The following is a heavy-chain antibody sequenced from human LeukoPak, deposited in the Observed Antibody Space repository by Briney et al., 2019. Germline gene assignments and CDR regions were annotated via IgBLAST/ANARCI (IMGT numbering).Heavy chain of an antibody. CDR2: IKQDGSEK. CDR1: GFTFTNYW. J-gene: IGHJ4*02. D-gene: IGHD3-10*01. CDR3: ARVGDYGSGFDF. V-gene: IGHV3-7*01. Sequence: GGSLRLSCAASGFTFTNYWMTWVRQAPGKGLEWVANIKQDGSEKYYVDSMKGRFTISGDNAKNTLYLQMNSLRAEDTAVYYCARVGDYGSGFDFWGQGTLVTVSS.